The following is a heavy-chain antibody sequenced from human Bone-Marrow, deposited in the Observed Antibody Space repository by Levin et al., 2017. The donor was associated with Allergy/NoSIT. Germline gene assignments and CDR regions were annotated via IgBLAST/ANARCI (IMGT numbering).Heavy chain of an antibody. CDR1: GGTFNTNV. J-gene: IGHJ6*03. CDR2: IIPILGTT. Sequence: SVKVSCKTSGGTFNTNVFSWVRQAPGHGLEWMGGIIPILGTTYHAQKFQGRVTITADDSTSTVYMELSSLRSEDTAVYYCARGVYYYYYMDVWGKGTPVTVSS. CDR3: ARGVYYYYYMDV. V-gene: IGHV1-69*13.